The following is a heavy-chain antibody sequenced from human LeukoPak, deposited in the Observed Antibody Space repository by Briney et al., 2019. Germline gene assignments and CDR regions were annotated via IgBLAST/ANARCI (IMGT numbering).Heavy chain of an antibody. CDR3: ARRASGYYYVHGPDY. V-gene: IGHV3-11*04. D-gene: IGHD3-22*01. Sequence: PGGSLRLSCAASGFTFSDYCMSWIRQAPGKGLEWVSYISSSGSTIYYADSVKGRFTISRDNAKNSLYLQMNSLRAEDTAVYYCARRASGYYYVHGPDYWGQGTLVTVSS. J-gene: IGHJ4*02. CDR2: ISSSGSTI. CDR1: GFTFSDYC.